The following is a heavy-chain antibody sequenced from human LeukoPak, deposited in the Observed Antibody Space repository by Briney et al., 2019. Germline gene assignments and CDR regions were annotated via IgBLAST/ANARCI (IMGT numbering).Heavy chain of an antibody. CDR2: ISSSSSTI. CDR3: AKGIEDYGTYKPFDY. Sequence: LSLTCTVSGGSISSGDYYWSWIRQPPGKGLEWVSYISSSSSTIYYADSVKGRFTISRDNAKNSLYLQVNSLRAEDTAVYYCAKGIEDYGTYKPFDYWGQGTLVTVSS. J-gene: IGHJ4*02. CDR1: GGSISSGDYY. V-gene: IGHV3-11*01. D-gene: IGHD4-17*01.